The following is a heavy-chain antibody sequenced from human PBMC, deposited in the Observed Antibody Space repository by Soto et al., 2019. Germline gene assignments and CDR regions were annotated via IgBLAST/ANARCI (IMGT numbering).Heavy chain of an antibody. Sequence: GGSLRLSCAASGFTFSSYSMNWVRQAPGKGLEWVLYISSSSSTIYYADSVKGRFTISRDNAKNSLYLQMNSLRAEDTAVYYCARDLLLPGWGQGTLVTVSS. J-gene: IGHJ4*02. CDR3: ARDLLLPG. CDR1: GFTFSSYS. V-gene: IGHV3-48*01. CDR2: ISSSSSTI.